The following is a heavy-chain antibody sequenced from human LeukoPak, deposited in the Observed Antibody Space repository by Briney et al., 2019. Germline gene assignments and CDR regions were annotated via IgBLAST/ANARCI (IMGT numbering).Heavy chain of an antibody. CDR2: ISYDGSNK. CDR1: GFTFSSYA. J-gene: IGHJ5*02. Sequence: GRSLRLSCAASGFTFSSYAMHWVRQAPGKGLEWVAVISYDGSNKYYADSVKGRFTISRDNSKNTLYLQVNSLRVEDTAVYYCTREGMGTTFSAWFDPWGQGTLVTVPS. V-gene: IGHV3-30*04. CDR3: TREGMGTTFSAWFDP. D-gene: IGHD1-7*01.